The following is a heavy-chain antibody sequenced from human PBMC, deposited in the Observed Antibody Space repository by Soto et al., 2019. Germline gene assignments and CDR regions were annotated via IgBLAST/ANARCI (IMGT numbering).Heavy chain of an antibody. CDR3: ARLPYALSAFDI. Sequence: QVQLQESGPGLVKPSETLSLTCTVSGGSISSYYWSWIRQPPGKGLEWIGYIYYSGSTNYNPSLKRRVTIPVDTSKSQFARELSSVTAADTAGYYCARLPYALSAFDIWGQGTMVTVSS. V-gene: IGHV4-59*01. CDR2: IYYSGST. J-gene: IGHJ3*02. CDR1: GGSISSYY. D-gene: IGHD2-2*01.